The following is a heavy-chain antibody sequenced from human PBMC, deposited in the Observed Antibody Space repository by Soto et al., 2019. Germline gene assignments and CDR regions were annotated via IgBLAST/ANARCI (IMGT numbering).Heavy chain of an antibody. Sequence: LSITCAVSGGSISSGGYSWSWIRQPPGKGLEWIGYIYHSGSTYYNPSLKSRVTISVDRSKNQFSLKLSSVTAADTAVYYCARVPDRWGQGTLVTVSS. CDR1: GGSISSGGYS. V-gene: IGHV4-30-2*01. CDR3: ARVPDR. J-gene: IGHJ5*02. CDR2: IYHSGST.